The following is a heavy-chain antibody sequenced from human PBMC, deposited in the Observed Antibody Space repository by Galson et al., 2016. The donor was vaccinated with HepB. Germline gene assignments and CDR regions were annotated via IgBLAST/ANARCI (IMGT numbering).Heavy chain of an antibody. D-gene: IGHD1-26*01. CDR2: IYPGDSDT. Sequence: QSGAEVKKPGESLKISCKGSGYTFTNYWIGWVRQMPGKGLEWMGIIYPGDSDTRYNPSFQGQVTISADKSISTAYLQWSSLKASDPAMHYCAGLPADSGCSGPAFDIWGQGTMVTVSS. CDR3: AGLPADSGCSGPAFDI. CDR1: GYTFTNYW. V-gene: IGHV5-51*01. J-gene: IGHJ3*02.